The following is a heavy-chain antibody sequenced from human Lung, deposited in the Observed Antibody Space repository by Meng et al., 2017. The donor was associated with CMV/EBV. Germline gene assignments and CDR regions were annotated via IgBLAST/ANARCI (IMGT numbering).Heavy chain of an antibody. D-gene: IGHD3-3*01. CDR1: GFTFSSYS. CDR3: ARDQSYYDFWSGSYLYYYYYYGMDV. CDR2: ISSSSSYI. Sequence: SCAASGFTFSSYSMNWVRQAPGKGLEWVSSISSSSSYIYYADSVKGRFTISRDNAKNSLYLQMNSLRAEDTAVYYCARDQSYYDFWSGSYLYYYYYYGMDVXGQGTTVTVSS. V-gene: IGHV3-21*01. J-gene: IGHJ6*02.